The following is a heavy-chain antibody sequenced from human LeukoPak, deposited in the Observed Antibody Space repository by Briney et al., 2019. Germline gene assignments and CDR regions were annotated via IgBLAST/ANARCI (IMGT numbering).Heavy chain of an antibody. CDR3: AREPGDIVVVVAATPHSDWFDP. CDR2: INPNSGGT. V-gene: IGHV1-2*02. J-gene: IGHJ5*02. D-gene: IGHD2-15*01. Sequence: GASVKVSCKASGYTFTGYYMHWVRQAPGQGLEWMGWINPNSGGTDYAQKFQGRVTMTRDTSISTAYMELSRLRSDDTAVYYCAREPGDIVVVVAATPHSDWFDPWGQGTLVTVSS. CDR1: GYTFTGYY.